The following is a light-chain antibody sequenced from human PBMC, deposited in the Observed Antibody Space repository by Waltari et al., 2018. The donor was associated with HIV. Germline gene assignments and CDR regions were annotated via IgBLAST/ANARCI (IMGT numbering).Light chain of an antibody. Sequence: DIQLTQSASFMSAFVGDRVTITCRPSQTLYSYLAWYQQTPGRAPQVLIYATSTLQSGVPSRFSGSGSGTEFALTITNLQPDDFATYYCQQVNGYPLTFGGGTKVEIK. V-gene: IGKV1-9*01. J-gene: IGKJ4*01. CDR3: QQVNGYPLT. CDR1: QTLYSY. CDR2: ATS.